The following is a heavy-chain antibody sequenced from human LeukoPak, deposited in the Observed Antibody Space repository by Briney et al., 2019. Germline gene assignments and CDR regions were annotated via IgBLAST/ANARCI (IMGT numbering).Heavy chain of an antibody. J-gene: IGHJ3*02. CDR1: GGSISSYY. V-gene: IGHV4-59*08. Sequence: SETLSLTCTVSGGSISSYYWSWIRQPPGKGLEWIAYIHNNGETKHNPSLKSRDTISVDTPNNQISLRLSSVTAADTAMYYCARQPAATAAFDIWGLGTMVTVSS. CDR2: IHNNGET. CDR3: ARQPAATAAFDI. D-gene: IGHD5-18*01.